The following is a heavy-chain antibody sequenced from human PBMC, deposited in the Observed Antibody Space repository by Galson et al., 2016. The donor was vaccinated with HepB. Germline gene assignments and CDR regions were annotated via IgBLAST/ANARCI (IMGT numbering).Heavy chain of an antibody. V-gene: IGHV4-39*07. J-gene: IGHJ5*02. D-gene: IGHD6-6*01. CDR3: VRYNSRSSTGEWFDP. CDR1: GGSISSSTYY. Sequence: SETLSLTCTVSGGSISSSTYYWAWIRRPPGKGLEYIGTIFYTGSTYYNPSLMSRVTIFVDTSKNQFSLNLRSVAAADTAVYYCVRYNSRSSTGEWFDPWGQGTLVTVSS. CDR2: IFYTGST.